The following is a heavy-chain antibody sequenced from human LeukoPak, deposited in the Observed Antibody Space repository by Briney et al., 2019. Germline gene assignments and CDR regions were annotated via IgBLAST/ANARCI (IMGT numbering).Heavy chain of an antibody. Sequence: GASVKVSCKVSGYTLTELSMHWVRQAPGKGLEWMGGFDPEDGETIYAQKFQGRVTMTEDTSTDTAYMKLSSLRSEDTAVYYCATARGLAVTISGNWFDPWGQGTLVTVSS. J-gene: IGHJ5*02. CDR1: GYTLTELS. CDR3: ATARGLAVTISGNWFDP. V-gene: IGHV1-24*01. CDR2: FDPEDGET. D-gene: IGHD4-17*01.